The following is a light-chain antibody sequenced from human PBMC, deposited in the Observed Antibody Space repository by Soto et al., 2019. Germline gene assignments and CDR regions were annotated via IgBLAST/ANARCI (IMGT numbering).Light chain of an antibody. CDR3: QQIYSAPLT. J-gene: IGKJ4*01. CDR2: AAS. V-gene: IGKV1-39*01. Sequence: DIQMTQSPSSLSASVGDRVTITCQASQSITTYLNWYRQKPGKAPKLLIYAASSLQSGVPSRFSGSGSETEFTLSISSLQPEDFATYLCQQIYSAPLTFGGGTKVDIK. CDR1: QSITTY.